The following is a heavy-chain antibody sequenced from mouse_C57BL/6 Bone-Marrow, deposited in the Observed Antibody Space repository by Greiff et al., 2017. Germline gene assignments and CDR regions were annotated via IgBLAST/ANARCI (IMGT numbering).Heavy chain of an antibody. CDR2: IDPADGYT. V-gene: IGHV1-50*01. J-gene: IGHJ3*01. Sequence: QVQLQQPGAELVKPGASVKLSCKASGYTFTSYWMQWVKQRPGQGLEWIGEIDPADGYTNYNPKFKGKATLTVDTSSSTAYMQLSSLTSEDSAVYYCARGEGSYRFAYWGKGTLVTVSA. CDR3: ARGEGSYRFAY. D-gene: IGHD1-1*02. CDR1: GYTFTSYW.